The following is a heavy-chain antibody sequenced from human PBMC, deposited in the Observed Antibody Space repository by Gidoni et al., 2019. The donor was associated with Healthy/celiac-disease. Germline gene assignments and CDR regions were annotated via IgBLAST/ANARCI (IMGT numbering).Heavy chain of an antibody. Sequence: QVQLVQSGAEVKKPGASVKVSCKASGYTFTSYGISWVRQAPGQGLEWMGWISAYNGNTNYAQKLQGRVTMTTDTSTSTAYMELRSLRSDDTAVYYCARDNYYGSGKLDEDYYYMDVWGKGTTVTVSS. CDR3: ARDNYYGSGKLDEDYYYMDV. CDR2: ISAYNGNT. CDR1: GYTFTSYG. D-gene: IGHD3-10*01. J-gene: IGHJ6*03. V-gene: IGHV1-18*01.